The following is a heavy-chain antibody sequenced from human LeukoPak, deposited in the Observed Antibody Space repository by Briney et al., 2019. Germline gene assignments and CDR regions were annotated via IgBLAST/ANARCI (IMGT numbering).Heavy chain of an antibody. Sequence: GRSLRLSCAASGFTFSSYARHWVRQAPGKGLEWVAVISYDGSNKYYADSVKGRFTISRDNSKNTLYLQMNSLRAEDTAVYYCAKDDRYFDWFSRIDYWGQGTLVAVSS. CDR3: AKDDRYFDWFSRIDY. CDR1: GFTFSSYA. J-gene: IGHJ4*02. V-gene: IGHV3-30*04. CDR2: ISYDGSNK. D-gene: IGHD3-9*01.